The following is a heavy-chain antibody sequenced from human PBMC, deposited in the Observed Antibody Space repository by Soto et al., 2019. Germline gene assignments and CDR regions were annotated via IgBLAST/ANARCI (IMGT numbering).Heavy chain of an antibody. V-gene: IGHV3-7*03. D-gene: IGHD1-26*01. CDR1: GFSLRDYW. Sequence: EAQLAESGGGLIQPGGSLRLSCVVSGFSLRDYWMAWVRQVPGTGLEWVANVNREGSELYYVASVKGRFAITRDNARNSLLLQMNTLRGEDTAVYYCARMSGDYYLGHFDYWGQGTLVTVSS. J-gene: IGHJ4*02. CDR2: VNREGSEL. CDR3: ARMSGDYYLGHFDY.